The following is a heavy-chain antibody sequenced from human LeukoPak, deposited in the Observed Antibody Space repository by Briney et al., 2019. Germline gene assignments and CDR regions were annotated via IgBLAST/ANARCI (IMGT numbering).Heavy chain of an antibody. Sequence: GGSLRLSCAASGFTFSSYGMHWVRQAPGKGLEWVAVISYDRSNKYYADSVKGRFTISRDNSKNTLYLQMNSLRAEDTAVYYCVKLPTGVGELSFSFWGQGTLVTVSS. V-gene: IGHV3-30*18. CDR2: ISYDRSNK. CDR3: VKLPTGVGELSFSF. D-gene: IGHD3-16*02. J-gene: IGHJ4*02. CDR1: GFTFSSYG.